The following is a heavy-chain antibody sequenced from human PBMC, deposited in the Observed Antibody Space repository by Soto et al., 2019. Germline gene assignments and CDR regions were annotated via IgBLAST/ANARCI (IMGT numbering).Heavy chain of an antibody. V-gene: IGHV1-69*08. J-gene: IGHJ2*01. D-gene: IGHD6-13*01. Sequence: QVQLVQSGAEVKKPGSSGKVSCKASGGTFSSYTISWVRQAPGQGLEWMGRIIPILGIANYAQKFQGRVTITADKSTSTAYMELSSLRSEDTAVYYCARDNIAAPGLDLWGRGTLVTVSS. CDR2: IIPILGIA. CDR3: ARDNIAAPGLDL. CDR1: GGTFSSYT.